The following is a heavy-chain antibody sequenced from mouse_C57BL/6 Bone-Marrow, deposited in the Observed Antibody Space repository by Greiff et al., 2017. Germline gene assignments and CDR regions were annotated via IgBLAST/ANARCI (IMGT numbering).Heavy chain of an antibody. CDR1: GFTITDAY. V-gene: IGHV14-4*01. D-gene: IGHD2-3*01. Sequence: EVQVVESGAELVRPAASVKLTCTASGFTITDAYMRWVKQRPEPGLEWIGWIDPENGDTEYASQFQGKATITADTSSNTAYLKLSSLTSEDTAVYYCSGLSIAMDYWGQGTSVTVSS. J-gene: IGHJ4*01. CDR3: SGLSIAMDY. CDR2: IDPENGDT.